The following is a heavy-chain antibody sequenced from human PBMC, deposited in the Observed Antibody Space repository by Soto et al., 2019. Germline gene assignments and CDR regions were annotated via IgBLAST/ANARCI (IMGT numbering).Heavy chain of an antibody. V-gene: IGHV3-11*01. CDR2: ISSSGNTR. Sequence: XVCLRLSCAASGFSFSDDYKNWIRQAPGKGLEWVSYISSSGNTRCYADSLRGRFTISRDNAKKSLYLQMHSLRCEDTAVYYCAREQSNWNYCFDYCGQRTLVTVSS. D-gene: IGHD1-7*01. CDR1: GFSFSDDY. J-gene: IGHJ4*02. CDR3: AREQSNWNYCFDY.